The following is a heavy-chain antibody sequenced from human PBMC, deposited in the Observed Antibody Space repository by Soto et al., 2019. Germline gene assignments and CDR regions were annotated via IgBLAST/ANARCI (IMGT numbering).Heavy chain of an antibody. D-gene: IGHD3-10*01. CDR3: ARDGSDSYGLDV. V-gene: IGHV4-4*07. CDR1: GGSISSYY. Sequence: SETLSLTCTVSGGSISSYYWSWVRQSAGKGLEWIGRIYNGGNTQYNPSLKSRVTMSADTSKNQFSLRLNSVTAADTAVYYCARDGSDSYGLDVWGQGTTVTVSS. J-gene: IGHJ6*02. CDR2: IYNGGNT.